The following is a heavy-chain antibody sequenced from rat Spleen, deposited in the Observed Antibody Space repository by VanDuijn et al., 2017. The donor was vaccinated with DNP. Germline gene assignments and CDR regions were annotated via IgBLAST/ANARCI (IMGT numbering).Heavy chain of an antibody. J-gene: IGHJ2*01. CDR1: GFSFSNYG. V-gene: IGHV5-19*01. CDR2: ISPSGGST. D-gene: IGHD1-2*01. Sequence: EVQLAESGGGLVQPGRSMKLSCAASGFSFSNYGMHWIRQAPTKGLEWVASISPSGGSTYYRDSVKGRFTIYRDNAKSTLYLQMDSLRSEDTATYYCARPSYYSSYSNYWGQGVMVTVSS. CDR3: ARPSYYSSYSNY.